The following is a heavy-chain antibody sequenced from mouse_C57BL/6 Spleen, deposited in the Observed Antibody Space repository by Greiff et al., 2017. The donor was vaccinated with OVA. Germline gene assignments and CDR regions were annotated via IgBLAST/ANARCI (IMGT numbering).Heavy chain of an antibody. D-gene: IGHD1-1*01. CDR2: IYPGDGDT. V-gene: IGHV1-82*01. CDR3: ARKGFTTVGATDFDY. Sequence: VQLQQSGPELVKPGASVKISCKASGYAFSSSWMNWVKQRPGKGLEWIGRIYPGDGDTNYNGKFKGKATLTADKSSSTAYMQLSSLTSEDSAVYFCARKGFTTVGATDFDYWGQGTTLTVSS. J-gene: IGHJ2*01. CDR1: GYAFSSSW.